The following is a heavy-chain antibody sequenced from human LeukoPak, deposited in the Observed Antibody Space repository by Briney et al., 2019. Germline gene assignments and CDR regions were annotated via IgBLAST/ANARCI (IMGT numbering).Heavy chain of an antibody. D-gene: IGHD1-26*01. CDR1: GDSVSSNSAA. Sequence: SPTLSLTCAISGDSVSSNSAAWNWIRQSPSRGLEWMGRTYYRSKWYNDYAVSVQSRITINPDTSKNQFSMQLSSVTPEDTAVYYCARARDSGSYSYYYYYYGMDVWGQGTTVTVSS. V-gene: IGHV6-1*01. CDR2: TYYRSKWYN. J-gene: IGHJ6*02. CDR3: ARARDSGSYSYYYYYYGMDV.